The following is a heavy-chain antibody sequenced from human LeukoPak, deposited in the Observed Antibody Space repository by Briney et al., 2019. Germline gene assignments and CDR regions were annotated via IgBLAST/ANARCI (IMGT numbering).Heavy chain of an antibody. Sequence: PGGSLRLSCAASGFTFSSYSMNWVRQAPGKGLEWVSSISSSSSYIYYADSVKGRFTISRDNAKNSLYLQMNSLRAEDTAVYYCARFGVVPAAIRDYWGQGTLATVSS. D-gene: IGHD2-2*02. V-gene: IGHV3-21*01. CDR3: ARFGVVPAAIRDY. CDR2: ISSSSSYI. CDR1: GFTFSSYS. J-gene: IGHJ4*02.